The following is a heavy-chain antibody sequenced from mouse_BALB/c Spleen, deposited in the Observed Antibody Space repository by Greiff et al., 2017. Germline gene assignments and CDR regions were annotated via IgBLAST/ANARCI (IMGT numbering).Heavy chain of an antibody. CDR3: ARSPSYYYGSSYWFAY. CDR2: ILPGSGST. J-gene: IGHJ3*01. V-gene: IGHV1-9*01. D-gene: IGHD1-1*01. Sequence: VQLQQSGAELMKPGASVKISCKATGYTFSSYWIEWVKQRPGHGLEWIGEILPGSGSTNYNEKFKGKATFTADTSSNTAYMQLSSLTSEDSAVYYCARSPSYYYGSSYWFAYWGQGTLVTVSA. CDR1: GYTFSSYW.